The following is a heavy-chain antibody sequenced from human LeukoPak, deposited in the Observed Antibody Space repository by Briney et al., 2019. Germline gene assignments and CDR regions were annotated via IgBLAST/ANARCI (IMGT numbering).Heavy chain of an antibody. D-gene: IGHD6-19*01. CDR3: VPGGLAVSGIDY. J-gene: IGHJ4*02. CDR1: GFTFGSYA. Sequence: PGGSLRLSCAASGFTFGSYAMSWVRQAPGKGLEWVANITPDGNDKYYVDSLKGRFTISRDNTKNSLYLQLNSLRTEDTAVYYCVPGGLAVSGIDYWGQGALVTVSS. V-gene: IGHV3-7*01. CDR2: ITPDGNDK.